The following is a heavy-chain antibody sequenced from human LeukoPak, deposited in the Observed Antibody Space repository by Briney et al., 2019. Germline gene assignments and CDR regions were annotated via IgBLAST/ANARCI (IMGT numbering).Heavy chain of an antibody. V-gene: IGHV3-30*18. J-gene: IGHJ4*02. CDR1: GFTFSNYG. Sequence: PGGSLRLSCAASGFTFSNYGMHWVRQTPGKGLEWLTVISYDGSNKYYADSVKGRFTISRDNSKNTLYLQMNSLRAEDTAVYYCAKWSELPYFDYWGQGAPVTVSS. D-gene: IGHD2-15*01. CDR2: ISYDGSNK. CDR3: AKWSELPYFDY.